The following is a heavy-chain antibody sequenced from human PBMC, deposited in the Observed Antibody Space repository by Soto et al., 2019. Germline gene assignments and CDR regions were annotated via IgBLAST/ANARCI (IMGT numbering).Heavy chain of an antibody. Sequence: SETLSLTCTVSGGSISSYYWSWIRQPPGKGLEWIGYIYYSGSTNYNPSLKSRVTISVDTSKNQFSLKLSSVTAADTAVYYCARDRVIPGVGYMDVWGKGTTVTVSS. J-gene: IGHJ6*03. CDR2: IYYSGST. CDR3: ARDRVIPGVGYMDV. V-gene: IGHV4-59*12. D-gene: IGHD3-16*02. CDR1: GGSISSYY.